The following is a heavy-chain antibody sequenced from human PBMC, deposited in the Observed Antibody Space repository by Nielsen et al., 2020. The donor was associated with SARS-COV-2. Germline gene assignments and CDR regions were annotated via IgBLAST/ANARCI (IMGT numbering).Heavy chain of an antibody. CDR1: GFAFNAYA. D-gene: IGHD4-17*01. CDR2: ISGGGGNT. Sequence: GGSLRLSCAASGFAFNAYAMSWVSPAPGKGLEWVSAISGGGGNTYYADSVKGRFTISRDNSKNTLSLQMHTLGAEDTDIYYCAKDSYVYGDYLDSWGQGTLVTVSS. J-gene: IGHJ4*02. V-gene: IGHV3-23*01. CDR3: AKDSYVYGDYLDS.